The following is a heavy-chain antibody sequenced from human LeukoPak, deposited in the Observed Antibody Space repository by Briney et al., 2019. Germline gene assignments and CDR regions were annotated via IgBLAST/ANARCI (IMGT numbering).Heavy chain of an antibody. CDR1: EFTFSSYA. CDR2: ISDSGSPT. CDR3: AKHRDVTYYYDSSGPFPIDY. Sequence: PGGSLRLSCEASEFTFSSYAMTWVRQAPGKGLEWVSGISDSGSPTYYADSVKGRFTISRDNSKNTLYLQIDSLGAEDTAVYYCAKHRDVTYYYDSSGPFPIDYWGQGALVTVSS. D-gene: IGHD3-22*01. J-gene: IGHJ4*02. V-gene: IGHV3-23*01.